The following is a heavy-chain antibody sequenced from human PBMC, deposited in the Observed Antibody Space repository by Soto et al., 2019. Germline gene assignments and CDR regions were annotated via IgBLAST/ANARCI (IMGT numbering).Heavy chain of an antibody. Sequence: QLQLQESGPGLVKPSETLSLTCTVSGGSISSSSYYWGWIRQPPGKGLEWIGSIYYSGSTYYNPSLKSRVTISVDTANNQFSLKLSSVTAADTAVYYCARHSSGYYGYYYYYGMDVWGQGTTVTVSS. CDR1: GGSISSSSYY. D-gene: IGHD3-22*01. CDR3: ARHSSGYYGYYYYYGMDV. CDR2: IYYSGST. V-gene: IGHV4-39*01. J-gene: IGHJ6*02.